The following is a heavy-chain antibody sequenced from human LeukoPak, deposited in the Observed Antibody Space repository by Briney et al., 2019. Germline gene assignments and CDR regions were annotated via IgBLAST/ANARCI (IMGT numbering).Heavy chain of an antibody. CDR2: MNPTGGNT. D-gene: IGHD6-19*01. CDR1: GYTFTRYD. CDR3: ARGSPVAGNDY. J-gene: IGHJ4*02. Sequence: ASVKLSCKPSGYTFTRYDINWVRQATGQGLEWRGWMNPTGGNTGYAQKFQGRVTMTRNTYISTAYMELSSLRSEDTAVYYWARGSPVAGNDYWGQGTLVTVSS. V-gene: IGHV1-8*01.